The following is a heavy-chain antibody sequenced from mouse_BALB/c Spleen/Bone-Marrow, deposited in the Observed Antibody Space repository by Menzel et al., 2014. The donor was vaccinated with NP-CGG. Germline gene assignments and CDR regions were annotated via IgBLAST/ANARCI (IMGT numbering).Heavy chain of an antibody. V-gene: IGHV1S81*02. CDR1: GYTFTSYC. D-gene: IGHD2-13*01. J-gene: IGHJ3*01. CDR2: INPSNGGT. Sequence: VKLQESGAELVKPGASVKLSCKASGYTFTSYCMYWVKQRPGQGLEWIGEINPSNGGTNFNEKFKSKATLTVDKSSSTAYMQLSSLTSEDSAVYYCTREGDSPFAYWGQGTLVTVSA. CDR3: TREGDSPFAY.